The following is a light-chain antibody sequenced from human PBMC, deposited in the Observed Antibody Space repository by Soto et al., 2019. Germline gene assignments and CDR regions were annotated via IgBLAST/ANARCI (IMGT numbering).Light chain of an antibody. CDR3: QVWDSSSDRV. Sequence: SYELTQPPSVSVAPGKTARITCGGNNIGSKSVHWYQQKPEQAPVLVIYYDSDRTSGITERFSGSNSGNTATLTISRVEAGDEADYYCQVWDSSSDRVFGTGTKVTVL. V-gene: IGLV3-21*04. CDR1: NIGSKS. J-gene: IGLJ1*01. CDR2: YDS.